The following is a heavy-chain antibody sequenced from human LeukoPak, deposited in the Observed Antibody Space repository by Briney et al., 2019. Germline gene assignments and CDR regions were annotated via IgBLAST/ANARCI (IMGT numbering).Heavy chain of an antibody. CDR3: ARENPSGYYNRPIDY. CDR1: GVSISSSFYY. CDR2: IYHSGST. V-gene: IGHV4-39*07. J-gene: IGHJ4*02. D-gene: IGHD3-22*01. Sequence: PSETLSLTCTVSGVSISSSFYYWGWLRQPPGKGLEWIGSIYHSGSTYYNPSLKSRVTISVGTSRNQFSLKLSSVTAADTAIYYCARENPSGYYNRPIDYWGQGTLVTVSS.